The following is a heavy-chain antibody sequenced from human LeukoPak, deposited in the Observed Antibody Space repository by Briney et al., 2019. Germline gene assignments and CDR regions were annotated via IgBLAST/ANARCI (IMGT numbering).Heavy chain of an antibody. D-gene: IGHD3-22*01. CDR2: ISGSGGST. V-gene: IGHV3-23*01. CDR1: GFTFISYA. Sequence: GGSLRLSCAASGFTFISYAMGWVRQAPGKGLDWVSAISGSGGSTYYADSVKGRFTISRAHSKNTLYLHMNSLRAEDTAVYYCAKIPHAIVVGSDAFDLWGQGTMVPVSS. J-gene: IGHJ3*01. CDR3: AKIPHAIVVGSDAFDL.